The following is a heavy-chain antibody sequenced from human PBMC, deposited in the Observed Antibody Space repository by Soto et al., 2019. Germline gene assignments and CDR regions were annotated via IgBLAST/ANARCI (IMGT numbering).Heavy chain of an antibody. J-gene: IGHJ5*02. Sequence: TSETLSLTCAVYGGAFSGYYWSWIRQPPGKGLEWIGEINHSGSTNYNPSLKSRVTISVDTSKNQFSLKLSSVTAADTAVYYCATSYSGSYYWFDPWGQGTLVTVSS. CDR2: INHSGST. CDR3: ATSYSGSYYWFDP. V-gene: IGHV4-34*01. CDR1: GGAFSGYY. D-gene: IGHD1-26*01.